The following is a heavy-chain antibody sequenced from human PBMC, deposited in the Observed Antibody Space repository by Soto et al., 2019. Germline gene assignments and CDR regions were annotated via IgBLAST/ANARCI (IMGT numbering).Heavy chain of an antibody. Sequence: SETLSLTCTVSGGSISSYYWSWIRQPPGKGLEWIGYIYYSGSTNYNPPLKSRVTISVDTSKNQFSLKLSSVTAADTAVYYCARDGYYYGSGSYYRVPYYYYGMDVWGQGTTVTSP. CDR2: IYYSGST. V-gene: IGHV4-59*01. D-gene: IGHD3-10*01. CDR3: ARDGYYYGSGSYYRVPYYYYGMDV. CDR1: GGSISSYY. J-gene: IGHJ6*02.